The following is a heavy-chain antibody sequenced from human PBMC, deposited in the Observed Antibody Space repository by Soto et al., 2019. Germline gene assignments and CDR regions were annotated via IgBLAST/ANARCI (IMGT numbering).Heavy chain of an antibody. Sequence: ASVKVSCKASGYTFNTYGISWVRQAPGQGLEWMGRISAYTGNTNYAQKLQGRVTMTTDTSTRTAYMELRSLRADDTAVYFCAREARPDGLRDLLIRQRAKIWGGDPSRGIGHYSYGMDVWGQGTTVTVSS. D-gene: IGHD2-21*02. CDR1: GYTFNTYG. J-gene: IGHJ6*02. CDR3: AREARPDGLRDLLIRQRAKIWGGDPSRGIGHYSYGMDV. CDR2: ISAYTGNT. V-gene: IGHV1-18*04.